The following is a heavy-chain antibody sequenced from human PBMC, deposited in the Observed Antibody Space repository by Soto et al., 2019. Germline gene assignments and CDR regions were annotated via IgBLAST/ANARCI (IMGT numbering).Heavy chain of an antibody. CDR1: GFTFDDYA. V-gene: IGHV3-9*01. J-gene: IGHJ6*02. D-gene: IGHD3-16*01. Sequence: EMQLVESGGGLVQPGMSLRLSCAASGFTFDDYAMYWVRQVPGKGLEWVSGISWNSGRIGCADSVKGRFTISRDNAKNSLYLQMNSLRPEDTALYYCTKARLWGGDGYNSYYYNAMDVWGQGTTVTVSS. CDR2: ISWNSGRI. CDR3: TKARLWGGDGYNSYYYNAMDV.